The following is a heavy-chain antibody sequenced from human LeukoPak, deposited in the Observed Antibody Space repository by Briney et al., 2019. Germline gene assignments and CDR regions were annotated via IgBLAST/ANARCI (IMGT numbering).Heavy chain of an antibody. D-gene: IGHD2-2*01. CDR3: ARSVRYQLLESHY. CDR1: GYTFTSYD. V-gene: IGHV1-8*01. Sequence: EASVKVSCKASGYTFTSYDINWVRQATGQGLEWMGWMNPDSGNTGYAQKFQGRVTMTRNTSISTAYMELSSLRSEDTAVYYCARSVRYQLLESHYWGQGTLVTVSS. CDR2: MNPDSGNT. J-gene: IGHJ4*02.